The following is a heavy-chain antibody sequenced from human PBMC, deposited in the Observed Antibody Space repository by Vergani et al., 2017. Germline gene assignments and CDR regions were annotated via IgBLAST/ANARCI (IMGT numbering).Heavy chain of an antibody. J-gene: IGHJ4*02. V-gene: IGHV1-46*03. CDR2: INHSGGHT. Sequence: QVQVVQSGAEVKKSGASVKVSCKTSGYTFSNYYMHWVRQAPGQGLEWMGIINHSGGHTNYAQKFQGRVTMTRDTSTSTVYMELSSLRSEDTAIYYCARWDYDILTGYRYWGQGTLVAVAA. CDR3: ARWDYDILTGYRY. D-gene: IGHD3-9*01. CDR1: GYTFSNYY.